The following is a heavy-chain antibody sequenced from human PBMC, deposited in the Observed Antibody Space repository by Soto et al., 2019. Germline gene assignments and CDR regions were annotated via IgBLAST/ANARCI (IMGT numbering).Heavy chain of an antibody. V-gene: IGHV3-30*03. Sequence: VGSLRLSCAASGFTFSSYGMHWVRQAPGKGLEWVAVISYDGNYAYYADSVKGRFTISRDNSKNSLYLQMNSLRAEDTALYYCARDFYVNYYYALDVWGQGTTVTVSS. CDR1: GFTFSSYG. J-gene: IGHJ6*02. D-gene: IGHD3-16*01. CDR3: ARDFYVNYYYALDV. CDR2: ISYDGNYA.